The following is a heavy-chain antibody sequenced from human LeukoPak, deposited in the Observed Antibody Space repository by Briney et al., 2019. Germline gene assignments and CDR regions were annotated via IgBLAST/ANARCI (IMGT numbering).Heavy chain of an antibody. CDR2: ISVYTNYT. J-gene: IGHJ5*02. CDR1: GYTFTSYG. D-gene: IGHD2-21*02. Sequence: ASVKVSCKASGYTFTSYGINWVRQAPGQGLEWMAWISVYTNYTNYAQKFQDRVTMTTGTSTSTAYMELRSPRSDDTAVYYCARDPTPTMYGDNNWFDPWGQGTLVIVSS. CDR3: ARDPTPTMYGDNNWFDP. V-gene: IGHV1-18*04.